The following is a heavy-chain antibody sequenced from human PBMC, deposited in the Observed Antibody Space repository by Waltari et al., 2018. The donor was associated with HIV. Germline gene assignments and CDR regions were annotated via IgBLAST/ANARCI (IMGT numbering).Heavy chain of an antibody. V-gene: IGHV3-74*03. CDR1: EFTFGQHG. Sequence: VQLVEPGGTQILPGGSLRLACVGPEFTFGQHGLHLRGQVPGKGLQWIARIDRDGRVSTNEGLVKGRFSVSRDNAKNSMFLQLTRLTVDDSAVYHCARDVTRDYFGVYHFLFDVWGQGTTVTVSS. D-gene: IGHD4-17*01. CDR3: ARDVTRDYFGVYHFLFDV. CDR2: IDRDGRVS. J-gene: IGHJ6*02.